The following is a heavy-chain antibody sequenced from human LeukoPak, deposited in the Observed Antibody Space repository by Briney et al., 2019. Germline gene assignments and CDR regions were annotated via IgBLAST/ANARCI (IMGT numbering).Heavy chain of an antibody. CDR1: GFIFSSYG. Sequence: GGSLRLSCAASGFIFSSYGMHWVRQAPDKGLEWVAFIRYDGSRKYYADSVKGRFTISRDNSKNTLYLQMNSRRAEDTAMYYCAKVSLNMVNDAFDIWGQGTMVSVSS. D-gene: IGHD4/OR15-4a*01. CDR2: IRYDGSRK. CDR3: AKVSLNMVNDAFDI. V-gene: IGHV3-30*02. J-gene: IGHJ3*02.